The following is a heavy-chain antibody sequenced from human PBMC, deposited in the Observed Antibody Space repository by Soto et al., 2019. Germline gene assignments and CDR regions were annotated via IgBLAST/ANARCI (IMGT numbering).Heavy chain of an antibody. CDR3: ARVPIAAAGEYYFDY. J-gene: IGHJ4*02. D-gene: IGHD6-13*01. CDR1: GGSISSYY. V-gene: IGHV4-59*01. Sequence: SETVSLTCTVSGGSISSYYWSWIRQPPGKGLEWIGYIYYSGSTNYNPSLKSRATISVDTSKNQFSLKLSSVTAADTAAYYCARVPIAAAGEYYFDYWGQGTL. CDR2: IYYSGST.